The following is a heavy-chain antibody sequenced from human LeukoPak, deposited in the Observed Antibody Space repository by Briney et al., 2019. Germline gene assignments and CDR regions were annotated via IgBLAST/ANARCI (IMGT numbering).Heavy chain of an antibody. Sequence: GGSLRLSCAASGFTFSSYAMSWVRQAPGKGLEWVSAISGSGGSTYYADSVKGRFTISRDNSKNSLYLQMNSLRAEDTALYHCARVGVGAIHFDYWGQGTLVTVSS. V-gene: IGHV3-23*01. J-gene: IGHJ4*02. CDR1: GFTFSSYA. D-gene: IGHD1-26*01. CDR3: ARVGVGAIHFDY. CDR2: ISGSGGST.